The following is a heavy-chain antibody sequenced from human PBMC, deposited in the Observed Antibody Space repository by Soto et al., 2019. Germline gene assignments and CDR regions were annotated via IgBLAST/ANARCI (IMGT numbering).Heavy chain of an antibody. CDR1: DGSISRSNFY. J-gene: IGHJ3*02. CDR2: INHSGST. D-gene: IGHD2-15*01. V-gene: IGHV4-39*07. Sequence: PSETLSLTCTFSDGSISRSNFYWGWIRQPPGKGLEWVGSINHSGSTNYNPSLKSRVTISVDTSKNQFSLKLSSVTAADTAVYYCARKGGENVDIVVVVAATPDDAFDIWGQGTMVTVSS. CDR3: ARKGGENVDIVVVVAATPDDAFDI.